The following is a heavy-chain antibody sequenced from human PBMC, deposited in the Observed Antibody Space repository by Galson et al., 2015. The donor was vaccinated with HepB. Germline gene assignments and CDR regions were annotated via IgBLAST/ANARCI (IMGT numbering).Heavy chain of an antibody. CDR1: GFTFSAYS. Sequence: SLRLSCAASGFTFSAYSIHWVRQAPGKGLEWVALISKDGNNKFYADSVRGRFTISRANSKNTVWLQMNSLRSEDTAIYYCVREEYGTGWYGSELGNWFDPWGQGTLVTVSS. CDR2: ISKDGNNK. V-gene: IGHV3-30*04. J-gene: IGHJ5*02. D-gene: IGHD6-19*01. CDR3: VREEYGTGWYGSELGNWFDP.